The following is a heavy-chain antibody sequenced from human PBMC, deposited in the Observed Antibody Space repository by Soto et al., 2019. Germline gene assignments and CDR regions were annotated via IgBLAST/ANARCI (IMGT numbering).Heavy chain of an antibody. J-gene: IGHJ4*02. Sequence: SETLSLTCTVSGGSISGYYWSWIRQPPGKGLEWLGDIYYTGSTHYSPSLKSRVTISVDSSKSHFSLKLSSVTAADTAIYFCARAYSTSWTYYFDYWGQGTLVTVSS. D-gene: IGHD6-13*01. V-gene: IGHV4-59*01. CDR2: IYYTGST. CDR1: GGSISGYY. CDR3: ARAYSTSWTYYFDY.